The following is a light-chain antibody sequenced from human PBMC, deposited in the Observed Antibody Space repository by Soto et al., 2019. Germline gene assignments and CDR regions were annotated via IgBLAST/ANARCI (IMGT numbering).Light chain of an antibody. CDR1: QSVSSN. V-gene: IGKV3-15*01. CDR2: AAS. CDR3: QQYKNWPPWT. Sequence: EIVMTQSPATLSVSPGERATLSCRASQSVSSNLAWYQQKRGQAPRLLIYAASTRATGIPARFSGTGSGTEFTLTISSLQSEDFAVYYCQQYKNWPPWTFGQGTKGEIK. J-gene: IGKJ1*01.